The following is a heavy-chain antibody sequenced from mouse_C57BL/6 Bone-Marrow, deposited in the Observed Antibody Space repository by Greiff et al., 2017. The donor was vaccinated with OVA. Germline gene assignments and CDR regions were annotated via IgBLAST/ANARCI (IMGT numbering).Heavy chain of an antibody. D-gene: IGHD1-1*01. CDR3: APNYYGSSHWYFDV. CDR1: GYTFTSYW. V-gene: IGHV1-53*01. Sequence: VQLQQSGTELVKPGASVKLSCKASGYTFTSYWMHWVKQRPGQGLEWIGNINPSNGGTNYNEKFKSKATLTVDKSSSTAYMQLSSLTSEDSAVYYCAPNYYGSSHWYFDVWGTGTTVTVSS. CDR2: INPSNGGT. J-gene: IGHJ1*03.